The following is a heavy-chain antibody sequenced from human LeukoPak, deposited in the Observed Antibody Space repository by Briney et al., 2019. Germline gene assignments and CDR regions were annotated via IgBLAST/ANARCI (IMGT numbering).Heavy chain of an antibody. Sequence: GGSLILSCAASGFSFSTYAMSWVRQAPGKGLEWVSGISDSGANTYYADSVRGRFTTSRDNSKNTLYLQMNNLRAEDTAVYYCAKGGSSFYYSFEFWGQGTLVTVSS. CDR2: ISDSGANT. J-gene: IGHJ4*02. CDR1: GFSFSTYA. CDR3: AKGGSSFYYSFEF. V-gene: IGHV3-23*01. D-gene: IGHD3-16*01.